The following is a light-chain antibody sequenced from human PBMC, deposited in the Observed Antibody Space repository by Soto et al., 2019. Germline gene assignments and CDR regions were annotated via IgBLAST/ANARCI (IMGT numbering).Light chain of an antibody. CDR2: GAS. Sequence: EIVRTQSPATLSVSPGERATLSCRASQSVSSNLAWYQQKPGQAPRLLIYGASTRATGIPARFSGSGSGTEFTLTISSLQSVDFAIYFCQQYNTWPPDRTFGQGTKVEIK. CDR3: QQYNTWPPDRT. V-gene: IGKV3-15*01. CDR1: QSVSSN. J-gene: IGKJ1*01.